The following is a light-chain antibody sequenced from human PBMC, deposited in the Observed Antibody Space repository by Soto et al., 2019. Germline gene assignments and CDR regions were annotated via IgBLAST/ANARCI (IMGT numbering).Light chain of an antibody. V-gene: IGKV3-20*01. J-gene: IGKJ1*01. CDR2: GAS. Sequence: EIVLTQSPGTLSLSPGERATLSCRATQSVTSSYLAWYQHKPGQAPRLLIYGASSRATGIPDRFSGSGSGTDFTLTINRLEPEDFAVYYCQQYGNSPTFGQGTKVEIK. CDR1: QSVTSSY. CDR3: QQYGNSPT.